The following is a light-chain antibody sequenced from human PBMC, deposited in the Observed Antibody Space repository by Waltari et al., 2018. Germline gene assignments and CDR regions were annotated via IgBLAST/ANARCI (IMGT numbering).Light chain of an antibody. CDR2: KIS. J-gene: IGKJ2*01. CDR3: MHGGHWPYT. Sequence: VVLTQSPLSLPVTLGQPASTPCSPSQSLVYSDGNIYLNWFHQRPGQSPRRLIYKISNRDSGVPDRFSGSGSGTDFTLKISRVEAEDVGIYYCMHGGHWPYTFGQGTKLEIK. V-gene: IGKV2-30*01. CDR1: QSLVYSDGNIY.